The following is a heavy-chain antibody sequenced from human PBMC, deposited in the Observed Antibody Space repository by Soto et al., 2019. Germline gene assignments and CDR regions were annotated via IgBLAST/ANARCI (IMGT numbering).Heavy chain of an antibody. D-gene: IGHD1-7*01. V-gene: IGHV4-31*03. CDR1: GGSISSGGYY. Sequence: QVQLQESGPGLVKPSQTLSLTCTVSGGSISSGGYYWSWIRQHPGKGLEWIGYIYHSGKTYYNLSLKSRVTISVDTSKNQFSLKLNSVTAADTAVYYCARVSGGITGTADIWGQGTMVTVSS. CDR3: ARVSGGITGTADI. CDR2: IYHSGKT. J-gene: IGHJ3*02.